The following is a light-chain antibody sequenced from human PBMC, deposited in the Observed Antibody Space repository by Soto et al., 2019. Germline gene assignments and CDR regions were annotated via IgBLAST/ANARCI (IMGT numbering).Light chain of an antibody. CDR1: QGVSSN. CDR3: QQYNNWPLT. V-gene: IGKV3-15*01. J-gene: IGKJ4*01. Sequence: VVMTQSPATLSVSPGERATLSCRASQGVSSNLAWYQQKPGQAPRLLIYDASTRATGIPVRFSGSGPGTEFTLTISSLQTEDFAVYYCQQYNNWPLTFGGGTKVEIK. CDR2: DAS.